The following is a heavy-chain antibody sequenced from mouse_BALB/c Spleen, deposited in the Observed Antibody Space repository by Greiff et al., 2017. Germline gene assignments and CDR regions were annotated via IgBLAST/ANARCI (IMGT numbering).Heavy chain of an antibody. Sequence: VQLQQSGAELVKPGASVKLSCTASGFNIKDTYMHWVKQRPEQGLEWIGRIDPANGNTKYDPKFQGKATITADTSSNTAYLQLSSLTSEDTAVYYCARFAPFGDWFAYWGQGTLVTVSA. J-gene: IGHJ3*01. D-gene: IGHD2-13*01. CDR1: GFNIKDTY. CDR3: ARFAPFGDWFAY. CDR2: IDPANGNT. V-gene: IGHV14-3*02.